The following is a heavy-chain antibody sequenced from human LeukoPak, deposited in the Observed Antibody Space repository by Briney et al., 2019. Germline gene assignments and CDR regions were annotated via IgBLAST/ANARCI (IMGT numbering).Heavy chain of an antibody. D-gene: IGHD6-19*01. CDR2: ISWNSGSI. J-gene: IGHJ4*02. V-gene: IGHV3-9*01. CDR1: GFTFDDYA. CDR3: AKGPVAAVAGLFDY. Sequence: GGSLRLSCAASGFTFDDYAMHWVRQAPGKGLEWVSGISWNSGSIGYADSVKGRFTISRDNAKNSLYLQMNSLRAEDTALYYCAKGPVAAVAGLFDYWGQGTLATVSS.